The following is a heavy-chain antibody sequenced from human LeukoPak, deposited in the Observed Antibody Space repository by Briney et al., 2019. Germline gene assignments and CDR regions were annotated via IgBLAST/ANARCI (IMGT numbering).Heavy chain of an antibody. V-gene: IGHV3-48*02. CDR3: AGQITYGLDV. CDR1: GFTFSSYS. D-gene: IGHD1-14*01. CDR2: ISSSSSTI. Sequence: PGGSLRLSCVASGFTFSSYSMNWVSQAPGKGLEWVSYISSSSSTIYYADSVKGRFTISRDNAKNSLYLQTNSLRDEDTALYYCAGQITYGLDVWGQGTTVTVSS. J-gene: IGHJ6*02.